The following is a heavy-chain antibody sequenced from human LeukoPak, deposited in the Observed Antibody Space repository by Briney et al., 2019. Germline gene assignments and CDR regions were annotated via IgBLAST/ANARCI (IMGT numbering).Heavy chain of an antibody. D-gene: IGHD3-22*01. CDR1: GFTFSSYG. J-gene: IGHJ6*02. V-gene: IGHV3-33*01. Sequence: PGGSLRLSCAASGFTFSSYGMHWVRQAPGKGLEWVAVIWYDGSNKYYADSVKGRFTISRDNSKNTLCLQMNSLRAEDTAVYYCARDLYYDSSGYYYSPYGMDVWGQGTTVTVSS. CDR3: ARDLYYDSSGYYYSPYGMDV. CDR2: IWYDGSNK.